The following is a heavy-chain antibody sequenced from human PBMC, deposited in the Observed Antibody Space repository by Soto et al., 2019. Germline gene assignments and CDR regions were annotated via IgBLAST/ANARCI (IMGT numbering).Heavy chain of an antibody. CDR2: IYYSGST. CDR1: GGSISSGGYY. CDR3: ARDRAYSSSWYYFDY. Sequence: QVQLQESGPGLVKPSQTLSLTCTVSGGSISSGGYYWSWIRQHPGKGLEWIGYIYYSGSTYYNPSLKSRVTISVDTSKNQFSLKLSSVTAADTAVYYCARDRAYSSSWYYFDYWGQGTLVTVSS. V-gene: IGHV4-31*03. D-gene: IGHD6-13*01. J-gene: IGHJ4*02.